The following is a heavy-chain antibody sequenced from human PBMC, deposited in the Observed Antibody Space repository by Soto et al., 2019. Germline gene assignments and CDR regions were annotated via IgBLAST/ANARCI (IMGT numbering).Heavy chain of an antibody. CDR2: IIPIFGTA. J-gene: IGHJ4*02. CDR1: GGTFSIYA. Sequence: GASVKVSCKASGGTFSIYAISWVRQANGQGLEWMGGIIPIFGTANYAQKFQGRVTITADKSTSTAYMELSSLRSEDTAVYYCAREGYSGYDLDYWVQGTLVTVSS. CDR3: AREGYSGYDLDY. D-gene: IGHD5-12*01. V-gene: IGHV1-69*06.